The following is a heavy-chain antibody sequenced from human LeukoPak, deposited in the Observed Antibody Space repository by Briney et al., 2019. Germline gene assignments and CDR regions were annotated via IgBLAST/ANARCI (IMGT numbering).Heavy chain of an antibody. CDR1: GYTFTSYD. Sequence: ASVKVSCKASGYTFTSYDINWVRQAPGQGLEGMGWMNPNSGNTVYAQKFQARVTMTRNTSISTAYMELSSLRSEDTAVYYCAREGPGTIFGVVDHWGQGTLVTVSS. V-gene: IGHV1-8*01. J-gene: IGHJ5*02. CDR3: AREGPGTIFGVVDH. D-gene: IGHD3-3*01. CDR2: MNPNSGNT.